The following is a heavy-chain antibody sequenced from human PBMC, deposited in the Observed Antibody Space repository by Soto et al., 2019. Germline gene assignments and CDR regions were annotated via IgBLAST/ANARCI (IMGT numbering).Heavy chain of an antibody. CDR3: ARRYGYSFDY. D-gene: IGHD5-18*01. Sequence: SETLSLTCTVSGGSISSYYWSWIRQPPGKGLEWIGYIYYSGTTNYNPSLKSRVTISVDTSKNQLSLKLSSVTAADTAVYYCARRYGYSFDYWGQGTLVTVSS. CDR1: GGSISSYY. V-gene: IGHV4-59*08. J-gene: IGHJ4*02. CDR2: IYYSGTT.